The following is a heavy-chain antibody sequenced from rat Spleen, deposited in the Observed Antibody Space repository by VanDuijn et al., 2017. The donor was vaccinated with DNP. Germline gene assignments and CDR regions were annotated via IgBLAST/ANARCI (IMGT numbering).Heavy chain of an antibody. J-gene: IGHJ4*01. D-gene: IGHD1-11*01. CDR2: ISYSGST. Sequence: EVQLQESGPGLVKPSQSLSLTCSVTGYSITSNYWAWIRKFPGNKMEWMGYISYSGSTRYNPSLKSRISITRDTSKNHFFLQLNSVTTEDTATYYCARFRATDGVMDAWGQGASVTVSS. CDR1: GYSITSNY. CDR3: ARFRATDGVMDA. V-gene: IGHV3-1*01.